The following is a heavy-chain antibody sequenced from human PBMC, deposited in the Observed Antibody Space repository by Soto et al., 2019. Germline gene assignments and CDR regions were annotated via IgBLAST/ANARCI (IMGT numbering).Heavy chain of an antibody. V-gene: IGHV4-31*03. D-gene: IGHD2-21*01. CDR1: GGSITSTDYY. CDR3: ARDHRLAPYYIDY. J-gene: IGHJ4*02. CDR2: IYYTGIT. Sequence: PSETLSLTCSVSGGSITSTDYYWSWIRQHPGKGLEWIGYIYYTGITYYNPSLMSRVTISIDTPKNQFSLKLTSLTAADTGVYFCARDHRLAPYYIDYWGQGTMVTVSS.